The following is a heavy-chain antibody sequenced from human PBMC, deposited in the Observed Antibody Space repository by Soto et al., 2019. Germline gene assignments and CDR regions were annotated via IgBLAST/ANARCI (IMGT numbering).Heavy chain of an antibody. Sequence: GGSLRLSCAASGFTFSSYAMSWVRQAPGKGLEWVSVISGSGGSTYYADSVKGRFTISRDNSKNTLYLQMNSLRAEDTAVYYCAKDPMSYYDILTGYYDYWGQGTLVTVSS. CDR3: AKDPMSYYDILTGYYDY. V-gene: IGHV3-23*01. CDR2: ISGSGGST. CDR1: GFTFSSYA. J-gene: IGHJ4*02. D-gene: IGHD3-9*01.